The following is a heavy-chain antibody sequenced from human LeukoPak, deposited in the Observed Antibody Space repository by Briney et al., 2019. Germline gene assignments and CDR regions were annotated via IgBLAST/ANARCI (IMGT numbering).Heavy chain of an antibody. CDR2: ISSSGSTI. CDR1: GFTFSSYE. D-gene: IGHD3-10*01. CDR3: AREDYYGSGSPWYFDL. J-gene: IGHJ2*01. Sequence: GGSLRLSCAASGFTFSSYEMNWVRQAPGKGLEWVSCISSSGSTIYYADSVKGRFTISRDNVKNLLYLQMNSLRVEDTAVYYCAREDYYGSGSPWYFDLWGRGTLVTVSS. V-gene: IGHV3-48*03.